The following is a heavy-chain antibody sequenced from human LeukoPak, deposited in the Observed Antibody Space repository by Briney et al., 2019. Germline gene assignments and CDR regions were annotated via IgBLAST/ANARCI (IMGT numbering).Heavy chain of an antibody. D-gene: IGHD6-19*01. Sequence: ASVKVSCKASGYTFTRYGISWVRQAPGQGLEWMGWISAYNGNTNYAQKLQGRVTMTTDTSTSTAYMELRSLRSDDTAVYYCARGKSKIAVADWFDPWGQGTLVTVSS. CDR1: GYTFTRYG. CDR3: ARGKSKIAVADWFDP. J-gene: IGHJ5*02. CDR2: ISAYNGNT. V-gene: IGHV1-18*01.